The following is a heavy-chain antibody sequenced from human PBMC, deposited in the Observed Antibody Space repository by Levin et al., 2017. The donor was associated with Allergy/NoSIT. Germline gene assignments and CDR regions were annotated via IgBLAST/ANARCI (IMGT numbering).Heavy chain of an antibody. CDR3: ARKGDYFDL. J-gene: IGHJ2*01. Sequence: ESLKISCGVYGGSSSGWYWSWIRQPPGKGLEWIGEINHSGSSNYNPSPKSRVTISLDTSKNQFSLKLTSMTAADTAVYYCARKGDYFDLWGRGTLVTVSS. CDR2: INHSGSS. V-gene: IGHV4-34*01. CDR1: GGSSSGWY.